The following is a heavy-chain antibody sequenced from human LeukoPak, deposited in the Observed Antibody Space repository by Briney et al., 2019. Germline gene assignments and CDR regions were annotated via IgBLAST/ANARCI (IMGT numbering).Heavy chain of an antibody. D-gene: IGHD2-15*01. J-gene: IGHJ6*03. CDR1: GFTFSNYW. CDR3: ARGGFCSGGSCPVDYYYYMDV. CDR2: INSDGSST. V-gene: IGHV3-74*01. Sequence: GGSLRLSCAASGFTFSNYWMHWVRQAPGKGLVWVSRINSDGSSTSYADSVKGRFTISGDNAKNTLYLQLNSLRAEDTAVYYCARGGFCSGGSCPVDYYYYMDVWGKGTTVTVSS.